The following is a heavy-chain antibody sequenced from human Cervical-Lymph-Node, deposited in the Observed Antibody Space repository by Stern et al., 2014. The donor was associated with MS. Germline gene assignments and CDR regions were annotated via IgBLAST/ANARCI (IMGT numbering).Heavy chain of an antibody. CDR1: GGSISSSSYY. CDR3: VGYRNWYFDL. CDR2: IYYSGSP. D-gene: IGHD3-16*02. J-gene: IGHJ2*01. Sequence: VQLQESGPGLVKPSETLSLTCTVSGGSISSSSYYWGWIRQPPGKGLEWIGSIYYSGSPYYNPSLQSRVTISADQSKNQVSLQLSSGTAADTAVYYCVGYRNWYFDLWGRGTLVTVSS. V-gene: IGHV4-39*01.